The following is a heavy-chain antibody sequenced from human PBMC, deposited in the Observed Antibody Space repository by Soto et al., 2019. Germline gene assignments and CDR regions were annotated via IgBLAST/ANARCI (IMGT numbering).Heavy chain of an antibody. D-gene: IGHD1-26*01. CDR1: GYTFTSYA. Sequence: QVQLVQSGAEVKKPGASVKVSCKASGYTFTSYAMHWVRQAPGQRLEWMGWINAGNGNTKYSQKFQGRVTITRDPSASTAYMELSRLRSEDTAVYYCARGGSLYWYFDLWGRGTLVTVSS. V-gene: IGHV1-3*01. CDR2: INAGNGNT. J-gene: IGHJ2*01. CDR3: ARGGSLYWYFDL.